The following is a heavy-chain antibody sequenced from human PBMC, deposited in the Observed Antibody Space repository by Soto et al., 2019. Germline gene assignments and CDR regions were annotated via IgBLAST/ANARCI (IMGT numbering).Heavy chain of an antibody. V-gene: IGHV4-34*01. CDR1: GGSFSGYY. D-gene: IGHD3-3*01. CDR3: ARGILFGDFWSGYYTGNRFDP. J-gene: IGHJ5*02. Sequence: SETLSLTCAVYGGSFSGYYWSWIRQPPGKGLEWIGEINHSGSTNYNPSLKSRVTISVDTSKNQFSLKLSSVTAADTAVYYCARGILFGDFWSGYYTGNRFDPWGQGTLVTVSS. CDR2: INHSGST.